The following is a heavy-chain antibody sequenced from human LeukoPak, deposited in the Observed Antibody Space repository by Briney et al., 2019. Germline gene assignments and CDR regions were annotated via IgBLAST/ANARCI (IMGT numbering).Heavy chain of an antibody. V-gene: IGHV1-69*13. D-gene: IGHD6-6*01. CDR1: GGTFSTYA. CDR3: ARAAYSSSYAAGY. Sequence: ASVKVSCKASGGTFSTYAISWVRQAPGQGLEWMGGIIPIFGTANYAQKFQGRVTITADESTSTAYMELSSLRSEDTAVYYCARAAYSSSYAAGYWGQGTLVTVSS. J-gene: IGHJ4*02. CDR2: IIPIFGTA.